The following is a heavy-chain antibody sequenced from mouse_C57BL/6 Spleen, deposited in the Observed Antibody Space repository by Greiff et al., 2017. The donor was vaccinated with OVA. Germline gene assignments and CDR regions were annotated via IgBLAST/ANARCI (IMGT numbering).Heavy chain of an antibody. Sequence: QVQLQQSGAELVMPGASVKLSCKASGYTFPSYWMHWVKQRPGQGLEWIGEIDPSDSNTNYNQKFKGKSTLTVDKSSSPAYMQLSSLTSEDSAVYYCARAEHLYDMDYWGQGTSVTVSS. CDR1: GYTFPSYW. V-gene: IGHV1-69*01. J-gene: IGHJ4*01. CDR3: ARAEHLYDMDY. CDR2: IDPSDSNT.